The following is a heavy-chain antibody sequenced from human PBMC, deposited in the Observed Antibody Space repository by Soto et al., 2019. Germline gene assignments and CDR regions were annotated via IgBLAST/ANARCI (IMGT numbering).Heavy chain of an antibody. CDR2: ISAYNGNT. D-gene: IGHD5-12*01. CDR1: GYTFTSYG. Sequence: GASVKVSCKASGYTFTSYGISWVRQAPGQGLEWMGWISAYNGNTNYAQKLQGRVTMTTDTSTSTAYMELRSLRSDDTAVYYCARDFPIVATKMGLRTFDYWGQGTLVTVSS. CDR3: ARDFPIVATKMGLRTFDY. J-gene: IGHJ4*02. V-gene: IGHV1-18*01.